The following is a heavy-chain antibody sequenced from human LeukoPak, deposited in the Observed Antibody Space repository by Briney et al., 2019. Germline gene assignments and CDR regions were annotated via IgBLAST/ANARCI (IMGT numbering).Heavy chain of an antibody. CDR1: GGSISSSNW. CDR2: IYHSGST. Sequence: SETLSLTCAVSGGSISSSNWWSWVRQPPGKGLEWIGEIYHSGSTNYNPSLKSRVTISVDKSKNQFSLKLSSVTAADTAVYYCARDRAGDILTGYYLDAFDIWGQGTMVTVSS. J-gene: IGHJ3*02. CDR3: ARDRAGDILTGYYLDAFDI. D-gene: IGHD3-9*01. V-gene: IGHV4-4*02.